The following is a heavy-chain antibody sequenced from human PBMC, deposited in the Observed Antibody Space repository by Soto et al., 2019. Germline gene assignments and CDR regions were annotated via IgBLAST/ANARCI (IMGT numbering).Heavy chain of an antibody. CDR2: IYYSGST. CDR1: GGSISSYY. V-gene: IGHV4-59*08. Sequence: PSETLSLTCTVSGGSISSYYLSWIRQPPGKGLEWIGYIYYSGSTNYNPSLKSRVTISVDTSKNQFSLKLSSVTAADTAVYYCARQGSGYPPDYWGQGTLVTVSS. CDR3: ARQGSGYPPDY. D-gene: IGHD5-12*01. J-gene: IGHJ4*02.